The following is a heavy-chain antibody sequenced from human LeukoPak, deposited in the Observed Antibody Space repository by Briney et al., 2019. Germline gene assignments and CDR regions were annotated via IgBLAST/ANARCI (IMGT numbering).Heavy chain of an antibody. CDR2: ISYDGSNK. D-gene: IGHD2-2*01. CDR1: VFTFSSYA. CDR3: AIHCSSTSCPGY. V-gene: IGHV3-30-3*01. J-gene: IGHJ4*02. Sequence: PGGSLRLSCAVSVFTFSSYAMQWVRQAPGKGLEWVAVISYDGSNKYYADSVKGRFTISRDNSKNTLYLQMNSLRAEDTALYYCAIHCSSTSCPGYWGQGTLVTVSS.